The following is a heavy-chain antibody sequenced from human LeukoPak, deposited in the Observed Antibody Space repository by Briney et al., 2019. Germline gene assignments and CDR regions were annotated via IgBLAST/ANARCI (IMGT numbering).Heavy chain of an antibody. CDR2: ISGSGGST. D-gene: IGHD3-3*01. V-gene: IGHV3-23*01. J-gene: IGHJ4*02. CDR1: GFTFSSYA. Sequence: GGSLRLSCAASGFTFSSYAMSWVRQAPGKGLEWVSAISGSGGSTYYADSVKGRFTISRDNSKNTLYLQMNSLRAEDTAVYYCARDVFGVGFRYWGQGTLVTVSS. CDR3: ARDVFGVGFRY.